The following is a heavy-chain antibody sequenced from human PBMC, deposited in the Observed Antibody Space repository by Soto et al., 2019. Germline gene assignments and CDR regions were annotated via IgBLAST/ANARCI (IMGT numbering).Heavy chain of an antibody. J-gene: IGHJ4*02. CDR1: GYSFSSYW. Sequence: ESLKICFKGAGYSFSSYWIGWVRQMPGKGLEWMGIIYPGDSDTRYSPSFQGQVTISVDKSISTAYLQWSSLKASDTAMYYCARETTILDYWGQGTLVTVSS. CDR2: IYPGDSDT. D-gene: IGHD4-4*01. CDR3: ARETTILDY. V-gene: IGHV5-51*01.